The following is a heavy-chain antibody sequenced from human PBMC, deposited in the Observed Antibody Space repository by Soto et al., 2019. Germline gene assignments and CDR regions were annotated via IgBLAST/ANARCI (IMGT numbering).Heavy chain of an antibody. J-gene: IGHJ5*02. CDR1: GFTFSDYY. D-gene: IGHD6-19*01. CDR3: ARTIAVAGPSGFDP. Sequence: PGGSLRLSCAASGFTFSDYYMSWIRQAPGKGLEWVSYISSSSSYTNYADSVKGRFTISRDNAKNSLYQQMNSLRAEDTAVYYCARTIAVAGPSGFDPWGQGTLVTVSS. V-gene: IGHV3-11*06. CDR2: ISSSSSYT.